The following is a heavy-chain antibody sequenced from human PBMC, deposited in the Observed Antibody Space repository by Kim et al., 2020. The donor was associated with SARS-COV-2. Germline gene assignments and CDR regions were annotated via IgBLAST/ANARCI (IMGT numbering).Heavy chain of an antibody. D-gene: IGHD5-18*01. CDR2: IWYDGSNK. J-gene: IGHJ6*02. Sequence: GGSLRLSCAASGFTFSSYGMHWVRQAPGKGLEWVAVIWYDGSNKYYADSVKGRFTISRDNSKNTLYLQMNSLRAEDTAVYYCAKDLGVVDTSYYYYGMDVWGQGTTVTVSS. CDR1: GFTFSSYG. CDR3: AKDLGVVDTSYYYYGMDV. V-gene: IGHV3-33*06.